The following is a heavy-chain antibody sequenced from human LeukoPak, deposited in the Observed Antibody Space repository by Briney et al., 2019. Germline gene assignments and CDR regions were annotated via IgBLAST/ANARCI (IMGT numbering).Heavy chain of an antibody. V-gene: IGHV4-38-2*02. CDR1: GGSISSYY. Sequence: PSETLSLTCTVSGGSISSYYWSWIRQPPGKGLEWIGSIYHSGSTYYNPSLKSRVTISVDTSKNQFSLKLSSVTAADTAVYYCARGAYGDYYLDYWGQGTLVTVSS. CDR3: ARGAYGDYYLDY. D-gene: IGHD4-17*01. CDR2: IYHSGST. J-gene: IGHJ4*02.